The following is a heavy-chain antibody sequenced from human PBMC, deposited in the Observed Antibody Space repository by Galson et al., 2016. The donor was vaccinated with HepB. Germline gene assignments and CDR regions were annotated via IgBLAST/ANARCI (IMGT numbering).Heavy chain of an antibody. CDR3: ASLGNYNFWLGYPNHYYYPAMDF. CDR2: IYYSGNT. CDR1: GGSISSNF. J-gene: IGHJ6*02. D-gene: IGHD3-3*01. V-gene: IGHV4-59*08. Sequence: TLSLTCTVSGGSISSNFWSWIRQPPGKGLEWIGYIYYSGNTNYNPSLKNRVTMSVDTSKNQFSLTLSTVTAADTSVYYCASLGNYNFWLGYPNHYYYPAMDFWGQGTTVTVS.